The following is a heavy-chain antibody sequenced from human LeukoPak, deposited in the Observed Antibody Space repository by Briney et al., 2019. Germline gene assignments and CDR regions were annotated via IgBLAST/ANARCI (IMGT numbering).Heavy chain of an antibody. CDR1: GGSISSDY. D-gene: IGHD3-22*01. CDR2: IYYRGNT. J-gene: IGHJ4*02. Sequence: SETLSLTCTVSGGSISSDYWSWIRQPPGKGLEWIGYIYYRGNTNYNPSLKSRVTISVDTSKNQFSLKLSSVTAADTAVYYCARVKPSYYYDSSGYSSDYWGQGTLVTVSS. V-gene: IGHV4-59*01. CDR3: ARVKPSYYYDSSGYSSDY.